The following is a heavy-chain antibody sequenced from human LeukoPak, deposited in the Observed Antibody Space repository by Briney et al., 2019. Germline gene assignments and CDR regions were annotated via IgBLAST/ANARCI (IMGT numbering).Heavy chain of an antibody. Sequence: GASVKVSCKASGYTFTGYYMHWVRQAPGQGLEWMGWINPNSGGTNYAQKFQGRVTMTRDTSISTAYMELSRLRSDDTAVYCCARDVGFGEILNWFDPWGQGTLVTVSS. V-gene: IGHV1-2*02. D-gene: IGHD3-10*01. CDR1: GYTFTGYY. CDR3: ARDVGFGEILNWFDP. J-gene: IGHJ5*02. CDR2: INPNSGGT.